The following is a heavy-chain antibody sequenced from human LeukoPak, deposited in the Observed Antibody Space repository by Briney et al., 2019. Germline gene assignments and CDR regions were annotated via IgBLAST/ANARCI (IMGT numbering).Heavy chain of an antibody. Sequence: GGSLRLSCAASGFTVSSNYMSWVRQAPGKGLEWVSVIYSGGSTYYADSVKGRFTISGDNSKNTLYLQMNSLRAEDTAVYYCARAPLWFGEYYFDYWGQGTLVTVSS. CDR2: IYSGGST. CDR1: GFTVSSNY. D-gene: IGHD3-10*01. V-gene: IGHV3-53*01. J-gene: IGHJ4*02. CDR3: ARAPLWFGEYYFDY.